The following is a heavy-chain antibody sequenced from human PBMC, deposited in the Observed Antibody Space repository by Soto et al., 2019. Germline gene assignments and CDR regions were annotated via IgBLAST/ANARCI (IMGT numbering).Heavy chain of an antibody. Sequence: HPGGSLRLSCAASGFTFDDYAMHWVRQAPGKGLEWVSGISWNSGSIGYADSVKGRFTISRDNAKNSLYLQMNSLRAEDTALYYCVYSSSPNGYYYYYGMDVWGQGTTVTVSS. V-gene: IGHV3-9*01. CDR3: VYSSSPNGYYYYYGMDV. CDR1: GFTFDDYA. D-gene: IGHD6-6*01. CDR2: ISWNSGSI. J-gene: IGHJ6*02.